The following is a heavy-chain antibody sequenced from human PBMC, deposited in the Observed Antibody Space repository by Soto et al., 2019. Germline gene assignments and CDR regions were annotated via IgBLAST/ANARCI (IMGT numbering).Heavy chain of an antibody. J-gene: IGHJ4*02. CDR1: AGSSSSYY. D-gene: IGHD5-12*01. CDR3: ARGMGYGGYGY. V-gene: IGHV4-59*01. CDR2: IYYRGST. Sequence: SETLSLTFTVCAGSSSSYYWSCIRLPPGKGLEWIGYIYYRGSTNCNPSLKSRVTISGDTSNNHSSLNLSSVTTADTAVYYGARGMGYGGYGYWGQGTRV.